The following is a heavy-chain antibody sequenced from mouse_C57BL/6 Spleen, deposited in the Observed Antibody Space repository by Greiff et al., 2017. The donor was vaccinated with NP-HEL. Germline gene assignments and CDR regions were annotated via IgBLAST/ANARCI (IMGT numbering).Heavy chain of an antibody. CDR2: IYPGDGDT. CDR3: ARDLKAFFDY. V-gene: IGHV1-82*01. CDR1: GYAFSSSW. D-gene: IGHD1-3*01. Sequence: QVHVKQSGPELVKPGASVKISCKASGYAFSSSWMNWVKQRPGKGLEWIGRIYPGDGDTNYNGKFKGKATLTADKSSSTAYMQLSSLTSEDSAVYFCARDLKAFFDYWGQGTTLTVSS. J-gene: IGHJ2*01.